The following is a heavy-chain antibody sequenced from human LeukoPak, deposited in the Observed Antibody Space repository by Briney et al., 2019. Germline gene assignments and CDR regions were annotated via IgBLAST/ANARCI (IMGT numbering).Heavy chain of an antibody. J-gene: IGHJ6*02. D-gene: IGHD6-13*01. Sequence: GGSLRLSCAASGFTFSSYGMHWVRQAPGKGLEGGAVISYNGSNKYYADPVKGRFTISRDNSKNTLYLQMNSLRAEDTAVYYCAKDGIAAAAGGYYYGMDVWGQVSPVTVSS. CDR2: ISYNGSNK. CDR1: GFTFSSYG. V-gene: IGHV3-30*18. CDR3: AKDGIAAAAGGYYYGMDV.